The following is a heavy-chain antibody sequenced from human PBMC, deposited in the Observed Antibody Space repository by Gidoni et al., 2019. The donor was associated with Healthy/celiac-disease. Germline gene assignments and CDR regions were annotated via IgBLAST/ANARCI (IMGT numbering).Heavy chain of an antibody. CDR2: INHSGST. CDR3: ARGCRDRLHFKVAGTRYYYYMDV. V-gene: IGHV4-34*01. J-gene: IGHJ6*03. CDR1: GGSFSGYY. D-gene: IGHD6-19*01. Sequence: QVQLQQWGAGLLKPSETLSLTCAVYGGSFSGYYWSWIRQPPGKGLEWIGEINHSGSTNYNPSLKSRVTISVDTSKNQFSLKLSSVTAADTAVYYCARGCRDRLHFKVAGTRYYYYMDVWGKGTTLTVSS.